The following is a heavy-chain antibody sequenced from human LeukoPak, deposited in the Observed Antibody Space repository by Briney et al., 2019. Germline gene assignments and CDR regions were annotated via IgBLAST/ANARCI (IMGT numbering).Heavy chain of an antibody. J-gene: IGHJ4*02. CDR2: ISSSSSFI. Sequence: PGGSLRLSCAASGFTFSDYNMNWVRQAPGKGLEWVSYISSSSSFIYYADSVKGRFTISRDSAKNSLYLQMNGLRDEDTAVYYCARHLYRAFDYWGQGTLVTVSS. D-gene: IGHD1-26*01. CDR1: GFTFSDYN. CDR3: ARHLYRAFDY. V-gene: IGHV3-48*02.